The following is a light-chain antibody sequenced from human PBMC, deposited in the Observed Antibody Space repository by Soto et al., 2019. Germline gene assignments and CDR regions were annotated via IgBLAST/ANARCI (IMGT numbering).Light chain of an antibody. CDR1: QSVGSY. CDR2: DAS. Sequence: EIVLTQSPATLSLSPGERATLSCRASQSVGSYLAWYQQKPGQAPRLLIYDASNRATGIPARFSGSGSGTDFTLTISSLEPEDIAVYYCQQRSNFWTFGQGTKVEVK. V-gene: IGKV3-11*01. J-gene: IGKJ1*01. CDR3: QQRSNFWT.